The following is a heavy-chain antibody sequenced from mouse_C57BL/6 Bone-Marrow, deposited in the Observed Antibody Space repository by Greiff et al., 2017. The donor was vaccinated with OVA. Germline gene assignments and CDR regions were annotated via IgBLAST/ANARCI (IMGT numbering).Heavy chain of an antibody. J-gene: IGHJ3*01. CDR1: GFTFSSYG. Sequence: EVKVVESGGDLVKPGGSLKLSCAASGFTFSSYGMSWVRQTPDKRLEWVATISSGGSYTYYPDSVKGRFTISRDNAKNTLYLQMSSLKSEDTAMYYCARPRARGMVRRFAYWGQGTLVTVSA. D-gene: IGHD2-10*02. CDR3: ARPRARGMVRRFAY. V-gene: IGHV5-6*01. CDR2: ISSGGSYT.